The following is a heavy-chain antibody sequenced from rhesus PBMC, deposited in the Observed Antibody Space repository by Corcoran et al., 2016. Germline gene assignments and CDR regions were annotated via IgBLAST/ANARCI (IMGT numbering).Heavy chain of an antibody. CDR3: ARSPKYRGGLYY. CDR2: FYGVSGSP. J-gene: IGHJ4*01. V-gene: IGHV4-160*01. D-gene: IGHD1-44*01. CDR1: GDSISRNY. Sequence: QVQLQESGPGLVKPSETLSLTCVVSGDSISRNYWSWIRQPPGKGLVWIGRFYGVSGSPDYNPSLKSRVTISRDTSKNQFSLKLTSVTAADTAVYYCARSPKYRGGLYYWGQGVLVTVSS.